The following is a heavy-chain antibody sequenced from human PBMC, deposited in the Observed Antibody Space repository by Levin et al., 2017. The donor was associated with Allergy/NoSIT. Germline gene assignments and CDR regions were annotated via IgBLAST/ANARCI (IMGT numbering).Heavy chain of an antibody. V-gene: IGHV3-23*01. D-gene: IGHD6-19*01. CDR2: ITDNSAQR. CDR1: GFTFSSYA. J-gene: IGHJ1*01. Sequence: GGSLRLSCAASGFTFSSYAMNWVRQAPGKGLEWVSIITDNSAQRYYADSVKGRFTISRDNSKNTLFLQMNSLRAEDTAIYYCAMGHSSSVQHWGQGTLVTVSS. CDR3: AMGHSSSVQH.